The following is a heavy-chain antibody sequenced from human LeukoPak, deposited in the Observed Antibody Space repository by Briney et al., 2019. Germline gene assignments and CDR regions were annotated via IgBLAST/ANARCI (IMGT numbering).Heavy chain of an antibody. V-gene: IGHV3-49*03. D-gene: IGHD3-10*01. CDR2: IRSKVYGGTT. Sequence: GGSLRLSCTASGFTFGDYGMSWFRQAPGKGLEWVGFIRSKVYGGTTEYAASVKGRFTISRDDSKSIAYLQMNSLKTEDIAVYYCARVPPMVRGVIHFGYWGQGTLVTVSS. CDR1: GFTFGDYG. CDR3: ARVPPMVRGVIHFGY. J-gene: IGHJ4*02.